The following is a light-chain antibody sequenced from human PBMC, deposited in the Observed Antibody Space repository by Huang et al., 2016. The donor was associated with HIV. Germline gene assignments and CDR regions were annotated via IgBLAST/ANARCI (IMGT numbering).Light chain of an antibody. CDR2: GAS. CDR1: QSVNSV. J-gene: IGKJ4*01. Sequence: EIEMTQSPVTLSVSPGHRATLSCRASQSVNSVLAWYQQKPGQAPRLLIVGASTRATGIPAKFNATGSGTEFSLSINNLQSDDFAVYYCQQYNDWPPLTFGGGTKVEI. CDR3: QQYNDWPPLT. V-gene: IGKV3-15*01.